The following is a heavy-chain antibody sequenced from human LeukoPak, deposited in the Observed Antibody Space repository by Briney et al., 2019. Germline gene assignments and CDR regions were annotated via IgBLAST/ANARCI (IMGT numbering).Heavy chain of an antibody. CDR1: GFTFAIHA. Sequence: GGSLRLSCAASGFTFAIHAMTWVRQAPGKGLEWVGRIKSKTDGGTTDYAAPVKGRFTISRDDSKNTLYLQMNSLKTEDTAVYYCTTLGYCSSTSCSWAYYYDSSGMYYYYGMDVWGQGTTVTVSS. CDR2: IKSKTDGGTT. D-gene: IGHD2-2*01. J-gene: IGHJ6*02. V-gene: IGHV3-15*01. CDR3: TTLGYCSSTSCSWAYYYDSSGMYYYYGMDV.